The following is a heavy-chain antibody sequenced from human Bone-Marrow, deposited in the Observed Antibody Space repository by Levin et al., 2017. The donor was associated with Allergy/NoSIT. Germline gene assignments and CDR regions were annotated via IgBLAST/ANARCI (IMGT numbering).Heavy chain of an antibody. D-gene: IGHD3-9*01. V-gene: IGHV3-23*01. CDR3: AKEDRSFYYFDG. Sequence: GGSLRLSCEASGFTFRNYPMSWVRQAPGRSPEWVSSISETGDKTYYADSVKGRFIISRDNSKNTLFLQMNDLRVDDTAVYFCAKEDRSFYYFDGWGQGARVNVSS. J-gene: IGHJ4*02. CDR2: ISETGDKT. CDR1: GFTFRNYP.